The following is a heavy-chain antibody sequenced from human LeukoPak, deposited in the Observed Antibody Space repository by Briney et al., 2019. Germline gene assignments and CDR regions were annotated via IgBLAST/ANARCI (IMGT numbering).Heavy chain of an antibody. V-gene: IGHV3-30-3*01. CDR3: ARDPMVRGVIWKSGFDY. CDR1: GFTFSSYP. D-gene: IGHD3-10*01. Sequence: GGSLRLSCAASGFTFSSYPMHWVRQAPGKGLEWVAVISYDGSEKHYADPVKGRFTISRDNSKNTLYLQMNSLRAEDTAVYYCARDPMVRGVIWKSGFDYWGQGTLVTVSS. CDR2: ISYDGSEK. J-gene: IGHJ4*02.